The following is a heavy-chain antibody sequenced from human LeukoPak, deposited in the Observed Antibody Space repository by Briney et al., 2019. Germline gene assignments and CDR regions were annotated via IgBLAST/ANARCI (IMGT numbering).Heavy chain of an antibody. CDR1: GDSVSSNSAT. J-gene: IGHJ4*02. V-gene: IGHV6-1*01. CDR2: TYYRSEWYN. D-gene: IGHD6-13*01. Sequence: SQTLSLTCAISGDSVSSNSATWDWIRQSPSRGLEWLGRTYYRSEWYNDYAVSVKSRITINPDTSKNQFSLQLNSVTPEDTAVYYCARESMRGAAAGTYFGYWGQGTLVTVSS. CDR3: ARESMRGAAAGTYFGY.